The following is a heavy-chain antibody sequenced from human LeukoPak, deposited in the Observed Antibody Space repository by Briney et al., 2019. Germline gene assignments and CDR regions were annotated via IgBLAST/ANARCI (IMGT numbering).Heavy chain of an antibody. CDR1: GYXFTSYG. D-gene: IGHD3-16*01. CDR2: ISAYSGNT. CDR3: ARVHLGLKFFDY. Sequence: ASVKVSCKASGYXFTSYGISWVRQAPGQGLEWMGWISAYSGNTNSAQNFQGRVTMTTDTSTSTAYMELRSLRSDDTAVYYCARVHLGLKFFDYWGQGTLVTVSS. J-gene: IGHJ4*02. V-gene: IGHV1-18*01.